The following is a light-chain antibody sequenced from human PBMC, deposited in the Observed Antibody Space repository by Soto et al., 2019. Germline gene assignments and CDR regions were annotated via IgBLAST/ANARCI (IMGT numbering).Light chain of an antibody. CDR2: KAS. V-gene: IGKV1-5*03. CDR1: QTISSW. J-gene: IGKJ4*01. CDR3: QQYYSYPRT. Sequence: DIQMTQSPSTLSGSVGDRVTITCRASQTISSWLAWYQQKPGKAPKLLIYKASTLKSGVPSRFSGSGSGTDFTLTISCLQSEDFATYYCQQYYSYPRTFGGGTKVDIK.